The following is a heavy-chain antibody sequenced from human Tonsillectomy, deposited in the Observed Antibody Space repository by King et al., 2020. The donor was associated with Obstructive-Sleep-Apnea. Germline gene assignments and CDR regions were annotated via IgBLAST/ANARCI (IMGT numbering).Heavy chain of an antibody. CDR1: GDSLSRGGFS. V-gene: IGHV4-30-4*07. CDR3: ARDRTYFDYWSGFPLFGMDV. J-gene: IGHJ6*02. D-gene: IGHD3-3*01. CDR2: VYYSGGT. Sequence: QLQESGPGLVKPSQTLSLTCAVSGDSLSRGGFSWSWVRQAPGEGLEWLGCVYYSGGTYDNPPLKSRVTMSLDTSKNQFSLRMTSVTAADTAVYYCARDRTYFDYWSGFPLFGMDVWGQGTTVTVSS.